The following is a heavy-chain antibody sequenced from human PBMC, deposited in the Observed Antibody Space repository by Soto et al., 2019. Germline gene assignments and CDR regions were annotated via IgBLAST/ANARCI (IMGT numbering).Heavy chain of an antibody. V-gene: IGHV3-23*01. CDR3: ANHHYGDRLDY. Sequence: PGGSLRLSCAVSGFTISSYAMRWVRQDPGKGMEWDSAISGSGGSTYYADSVKGRFTISRDNSKNTLYLQMNSLRAEDTAVYYCANHHYGDRLDYWGQGTLVTVS. CDR2: ISGSGGST. CDR1: GFTISSYA. J-gene: IGHJ4*02. D-gene: IGHD4-17*01.